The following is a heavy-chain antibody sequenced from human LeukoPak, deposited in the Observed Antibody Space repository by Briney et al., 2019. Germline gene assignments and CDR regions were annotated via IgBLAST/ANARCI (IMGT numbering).Heavy chain of an antibody. CDR1: GFTFSDYS. Sequence: PGGSLRLSCTASGFTFSDYSMSWVRQAPGAGLEWVSAISPAGDSTTDADSVKGRFTISRDNSKSTLYLQMNSLTAEDTALYYCARRLVTAGITDFFDSWGQGTLVSVSS. V-gene: IGHV3-23*01. J-gene: IGHJ4*02. D-gene: IGHD2-2*01. CDR2: ISPAGDST. CDR3: ARRLVTAGITDFFDS.